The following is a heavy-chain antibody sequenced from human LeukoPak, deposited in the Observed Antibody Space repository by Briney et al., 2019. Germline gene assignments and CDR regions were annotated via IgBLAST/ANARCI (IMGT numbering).Heavy chain of an antibody. D-gene: IGHD3-3*01. CDR2: IYYSEGT. CDR3: ARDTPSITIFGVVTLGGMDV. Sequence: SETLSLTCTVSGGSISSYYWNWIRQPPGKGLEWIGYIYYSEGTNYNPSLKSRVTTSVDTSKNQFSLKLSSVTAADTAVYYCARDTPSITIFGVVTLGGMDVWGQGATVTVSS. V-gene: IGHV4-59*01. CDR1: GGSISSYY. J-gene: IGHJ6*02.